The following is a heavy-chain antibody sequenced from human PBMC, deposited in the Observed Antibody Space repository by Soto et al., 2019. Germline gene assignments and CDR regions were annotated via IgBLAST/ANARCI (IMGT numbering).Heavy chain of an antibody. CDR1: GYTLTELS. D-gene: IGHD3-22*01. Sequence: QVQLVQSGAEVKKPGASVKVSCKVSGYTLTELSMHWVRQAPGKGLEWMGGFDPEDGETIYAQKFQGRVTMTEDTSTDTAYMELSSLRSEDTAVYYCATDSLYYSPSPEYYYYGMDVWGQGTTVTVSS. CDR3: ATDSLYYSPSPEYYYYGMDV. CDR2: FDPEDGET. V-gene: IGHV1-24*01. J-gene: IGHJ6*02.